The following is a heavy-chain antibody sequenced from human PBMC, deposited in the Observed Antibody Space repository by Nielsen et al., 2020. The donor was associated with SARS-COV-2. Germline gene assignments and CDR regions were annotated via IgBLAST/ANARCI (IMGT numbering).Heavy chain of an antibody. D-gene: IGHD3-22*01. V-gene: IGHV3-21*01. CDR3: ARDPPYPLYYYDSSGYSRFDY. Sequence: WIRQPPGKGLEWVSSISSSSSYIYYADSVKGRFTISRDNAKNSLYLQMNSLRAEDTAVYYCARDPPYPLYYYDSSGYSRFDYWGQGTLVTVSS. CDR2: ISSSSSYI. J-gene: IGHJ4*02.